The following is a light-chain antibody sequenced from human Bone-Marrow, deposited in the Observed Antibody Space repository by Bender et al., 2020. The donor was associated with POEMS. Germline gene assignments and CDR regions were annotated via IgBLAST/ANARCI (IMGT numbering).Light chain of an antibody. Sequence: QSVLTQPPSVSGAPGLRVTISCTGSNSNIGAGYDVHWYQQLPGTAPKLLIYGNINRPSGVPDRFSGSKSGTSASLAITGLQAEDEADYYCHSYDTSLSGWVFGGGTKLTVL. CDR2: GNI. V-gene: IGLV1-40*01. CDR1: NSNIGAGYD. J-gene: IGLJ3*02. CDR3: HSYDTSLSGWV.